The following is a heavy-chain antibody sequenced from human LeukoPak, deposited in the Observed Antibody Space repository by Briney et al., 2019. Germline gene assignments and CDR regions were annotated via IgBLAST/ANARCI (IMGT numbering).Heavy chain of an antibody. CDR1: GYTFTSYG. CDR3: ARDRYYTADY. J-gene: IGHJ4*02. D-gene: IGHD2-8*02. Sequence: ASVKGSCKASGYTFTSYGISWVRQAPGQGLEWMGSISAYNGNTNYEPKLQGRVTITTDKSTSTSYMQLRSLMTDDTAAYYCARDRYYTADYWGQGTLVTVSS. V-gene: IGHV1-18*01. CDR2: ISAYNGNT.